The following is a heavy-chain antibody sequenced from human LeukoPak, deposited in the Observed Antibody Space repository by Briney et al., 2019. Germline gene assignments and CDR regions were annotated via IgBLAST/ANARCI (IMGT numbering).Heavy chain of an antibody. CDR2: IESDGTST. J-gene: IGHJ3*02. V-gene: IGHV3-74*01. D-gene: IGHD4-17*01. CDR3: ARGGTVTTHYAFDI. Sequence: GGSLRLSCAASGFXFTTSWMHWFRQAPGKGLVWVSRIESDGTSTTYADSVKGRFTISRDNAKNTLYLQMNSLRAEDTAVYYCARGGTVTTHYAFDIWGQGTMVTVSS. CDR1: GFXFTTSW.